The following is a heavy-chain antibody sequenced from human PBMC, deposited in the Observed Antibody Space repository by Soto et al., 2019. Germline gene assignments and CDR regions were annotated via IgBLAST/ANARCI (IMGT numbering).Heavy chain of an antibody. CDR1: GYTFTSYG. CDR3: ARDEGWVGPTIEDY. Sequence: QVQLVQSGAEVKKPGASVKVSCKASGYTFTSYGISWVRQAPGQGLEWMGWISAYNGNTNYTQNLQGRFTMTTDTSTSTAYMELRSLRSDDTAVYDCARDEGWVGPTIEDYWGQGTLVTVSS. J-gene: IGHJ4*02. CDR2: ISAYNGNT. D-gene: IGHD1-26*01. V-gene: IGHV1-18*01.